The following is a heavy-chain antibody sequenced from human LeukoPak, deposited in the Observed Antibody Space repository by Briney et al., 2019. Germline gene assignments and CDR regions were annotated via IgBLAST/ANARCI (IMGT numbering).Heavy chain of an antibody. Sequence: GGSLRLSCAASGFTFSSYAMSWVRQAPGKGLEWVSAISGSGGSTYYADSVKGRFTISRDNSKNTLYLQMNSLRAEDTAVYYCAKRTNGDDILTGYSQYYFDYWGQGTLVTVSS. CDR1: GFTFSSYA. J-gene: IGHJ4*02. V-gene: IGHV3-23*01. CDR2: ISGSGGST. D-gene: IGHD3-9*01. CDR3: AKRTNGDDILTGYSQYYFDY.